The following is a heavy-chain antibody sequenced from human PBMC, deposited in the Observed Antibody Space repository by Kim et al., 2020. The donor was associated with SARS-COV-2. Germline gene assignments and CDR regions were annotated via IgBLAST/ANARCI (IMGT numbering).Heavy chain of an antibody. CDR2: IIPILGIA. V-gene: IGHV1-69*04. CDR3: ARDAVKYSSSWYHNY. D-gene: IGHD6-13*01. Sequence: SVKVSCKASGGTFSSYGISWVRQAPGQGLEWMGRIIPILGIANYAQKFQGRVTITADKSTSTAYMELSSLRSEDTAVYYCARDAVKYSSSWYHNYWGQGTLVTVSS. CDR1: GGTFSSYG. J-gene: IGHJ4*02.